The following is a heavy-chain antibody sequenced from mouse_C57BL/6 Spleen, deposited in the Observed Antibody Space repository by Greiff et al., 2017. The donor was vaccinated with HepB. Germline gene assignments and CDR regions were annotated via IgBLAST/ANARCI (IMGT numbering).Heavy chain of an antibody. D-gene: IGHD2-4*01. CDR1: GFTFSDYY. CDR3: ARHAWIYYDYELPFAY. V-gene: IGHV5-12*01. Sequence: EVMLVESGGGLVQPGGSLKLSCAASGFTFSDYYMYWVRQTPEKRLEWVAYISNGGGSTYYPDTVKGRFTISRDNAKNTLYLQMSRLKSEDTAMYYCARHAWIYYDYELPFAYWGQGTLVTVSA. J-gene: IGHJ3*01. CDR2: ISNGGGST.